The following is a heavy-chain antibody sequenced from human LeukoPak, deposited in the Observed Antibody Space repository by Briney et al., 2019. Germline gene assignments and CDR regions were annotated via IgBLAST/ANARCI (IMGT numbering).Heavy chain of an antibody. V-gene: IGHV4-34*01. Sequence: SETLCLTCAVYGGSFSGYYWSWIRQPPGKGLEWIGEINHSGSTNYNPSLKSRVTISVDTSKNQFSLKLSSVTAADTAVYYCASLYYYYGMDVWGQGTTVTVSS. J-gene: IGHJ6*02. CDR1: GGSFSGYY. CDR3: ASLYYYYGMDV. CDR2: INHSGST.